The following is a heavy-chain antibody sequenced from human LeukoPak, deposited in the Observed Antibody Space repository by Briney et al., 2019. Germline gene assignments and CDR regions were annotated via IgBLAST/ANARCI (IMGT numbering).Heavy chain of an antibody. D-gene: IGHD3-22*01. J-gene: IGHJ4*02. CDR3: ARAAPDYYDSSGYYGD. V-gene: IGHV4-31*03. CDR1: GGSISSGGYY. CDR2: IYYSGST. Sequence: PSQTLSLICTVSGGSISSGGYYWSWIRQHPGKGLEWIGYIYYSGSTYYNPSLKSRVTISVDTSKNQFSLKLSSVTAADTAVYYCARAAPDYYDSSGYYGDWGQGTLVTVSS.